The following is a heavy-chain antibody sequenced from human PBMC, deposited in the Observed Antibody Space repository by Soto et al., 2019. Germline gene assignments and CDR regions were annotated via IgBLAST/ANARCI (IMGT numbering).Heavy chain of an antibody. V-gene: IGHV4-61*01. D-gene: IGHD2-2*02. Sequence: PSDTLSLTCTVSGGSVSSDTHHWGWLRQPPRQRLQRLAFILSSGSTNYNPSLKSRVTMSVDTSKIQFSLKRRSVIVADTAVYHCARFVRSCSGTTCYTRADVWGQGTTVTVSS. CDR2: ILSSGST. J-gene: IGHJ6*02. CDR1: GGSVSSDTHH. CDR3: ARFVRSCSGTTCYTRADV.